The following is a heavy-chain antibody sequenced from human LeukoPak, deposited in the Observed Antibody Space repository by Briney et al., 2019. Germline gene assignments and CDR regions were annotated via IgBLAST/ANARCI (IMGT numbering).Heavy chain of an antibody. D-gene: IGHD2-8*02. CDR2: IYYSGST. V-gene: IGHV4-59*01. J-gene: IGHJ4*02. CDR1: GGSISSYY. CDR3: ARETCTGGVCRLDY. Sequence: SETLSLTCTVSGGSISSYYWSWIRQPPGKGLEWIGYIYYSGSTNYNPSLKSRVTISVDTSKNQFSLKLSSVTAADTAVYYCARETCTGGVCRLDYWGQGTLVTVSS.